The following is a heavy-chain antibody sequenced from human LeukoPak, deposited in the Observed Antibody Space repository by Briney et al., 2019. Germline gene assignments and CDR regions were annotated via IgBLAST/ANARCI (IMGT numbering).Heavy chain of an antibody. V-gene: IGHV4-59*01. D-gene: IGHD3-22*01. J-gene: IGHJ4*02. CDR1: GASISTYY. CDR3: ARYPDSSGYYYIGY. Sequence: SETLSLTCSVSGASISTYYWSWIRQPPEKGLEWIGYIHYSGSTSYNPSLKSRVTMSVDTSNDQFSLKVSSVTAADTAVYYCARYPDSSGYYYIGYWGQGTLVTVSS. CDR2: IHYSGST.